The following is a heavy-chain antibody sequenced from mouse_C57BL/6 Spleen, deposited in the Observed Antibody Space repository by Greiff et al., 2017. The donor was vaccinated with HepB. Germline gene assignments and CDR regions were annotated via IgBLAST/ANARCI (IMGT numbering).Heavy chain of an antibody. CDR3: ARGGYYYGSSSYFDV. CDR1: GYTFTSYW. V-gene: IGHV1-55*01. D-gene: IGHD1-1*01. Sequence: QVQLQQPGAELVKPGASVKMSCKASGYTFTSYWITWVKQRPGQGLEWIGDIYPGSGSTNYNEKFKSKATLTVDTSSSTAYMPLSSLTSEDSAVYYSARGGYYYGSSSYFDVWGTGTTVTVSS. CDR2: IYPGSGST. J-gene: IGHJ1*03.